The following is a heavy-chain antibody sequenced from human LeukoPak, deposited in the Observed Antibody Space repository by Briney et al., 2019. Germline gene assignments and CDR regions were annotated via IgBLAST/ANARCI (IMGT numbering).Heavy chain of an antibody. V-gene: IGHV3-23*01. Sequence: GGSLRLSCAASGFTFTSYAMSWVRQTPGKGLEWVSAISGSGGGTYYADSVKGRFTISRDNSKNTLYLQMSSLRAEDTGVYYCAKVGSTRRMIVVANDISFDYWGQGTLVTVSS. CDR3: AKVGSTRRMIVVANDISFDY. D-gene: IGHD3-22*01. CDR2: ISGSGGGT. J-gene: IGHJ4*02. CDR1: GFTFTSYA.